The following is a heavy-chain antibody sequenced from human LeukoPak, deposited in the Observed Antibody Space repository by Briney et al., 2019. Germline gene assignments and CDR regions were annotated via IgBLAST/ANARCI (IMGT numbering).Heavy chain of an antibody. CDR3: ARIVGGRDGYNYHWYFDL. Sequence: PSETLSLTCAVSGGSISSGGYSWSWIRQPPGKGLEWIGYIYHSGSTYYNPSLKSRVTISVDRSKNQFSLKLSSVTAADTAVYYCARIVGGRDGYNYHWYFDLWGRGTLVTVSS. V-gene: IGHV4-30-2*01. CDR2: IYHSGST. J-gene: IGHJ2*01. D-gene: IGHD5-24*01. CDR1: GGSISSGGYS.